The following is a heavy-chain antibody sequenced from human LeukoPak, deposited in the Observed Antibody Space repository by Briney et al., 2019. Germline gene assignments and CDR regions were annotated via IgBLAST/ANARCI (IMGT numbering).Heavy chain of an antibody. D-gene: IGHD2-15*01. CDR3: ARALFSGGSSMLVNWFDP. J-gene: IGHJ5*02. CDR1: GGTFSSYA. V-gene: IGHV1-69*05. CDR2: IIPIFGTA. Sequence: GASVKVSCKASGGTFSSYAISWVRQAPGQGLEWMGRIIPIFGTANYAQKFQGRVTITKDESTSKAYTELSSLRSEDTAVYYCARALFSGGSSMLVNWFDPWGQGTLVTVSS.